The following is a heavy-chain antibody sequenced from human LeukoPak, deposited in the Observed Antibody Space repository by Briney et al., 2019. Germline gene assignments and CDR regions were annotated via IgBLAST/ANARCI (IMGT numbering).Heavy chain of an antibody. CDR3: ARDPYQGAFDI. Sequence: SETLSLTCTVSGGSISSYYWSWIRQPPGKGLEWIGYIYYSGSTNYNPSLKSRVTISVDTSKNQFSLKLSSVTAADTAVYYCARDPYQGAFDIWGQGTMVTVSS. V-gene: IGHV4-59*01. CDR1: GGSISSYY. CDR2: IYYSGST. J-gene: IGHJ3*02.